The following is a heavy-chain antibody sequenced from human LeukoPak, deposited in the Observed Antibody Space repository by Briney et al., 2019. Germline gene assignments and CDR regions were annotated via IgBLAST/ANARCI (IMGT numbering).Heavy chain of an antibody. CDR1: VYTFTSYG. CDR3: ARDIRHMGFDY. D-gene: IGHD3-16*01. J-gene: IGHJ4*02. CDR2: ISAYNGNT. V-gene: IGHV1-18*01. Sequence: ASVKVSCKAPVYTFTSYGISWVRQAPGQGLEWMGWISAYNGNTNYARKLQGRVTLTTDTSTSTAYMELRSLRSDDTAVYYCARDIRHMGFDYWGQGTPVTVSS.